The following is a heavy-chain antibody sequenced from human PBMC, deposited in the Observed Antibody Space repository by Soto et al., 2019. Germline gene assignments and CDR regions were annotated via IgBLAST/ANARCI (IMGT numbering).Heavy chain of an antibody. J-gene: IGHJ4*02. D-gene: IGHD2-2*01. CDR3: ARGIGYCSSINCYSSRRLRFDS. V-gene: IGHV4-34*01. Sequence: KPSETLSLTCAVYGGSFSGYYWTWIRQSPEKGLEWIGEVNHSGTTYYNPSLKTRVTISVHTPKNQFSLKMSSVTAADTAVYYCARGIGYCSSINCYSSRRLRFDSWGQGTLVTVSS. CDR1: GGSFSGYY. CDR2: VNHSGTT.